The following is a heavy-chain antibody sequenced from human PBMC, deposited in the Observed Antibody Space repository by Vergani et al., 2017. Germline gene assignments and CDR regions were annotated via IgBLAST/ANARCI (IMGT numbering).Heavy chain of an antibody. CDR2: IYSGGST. Sequence: EVQLVESGGGLVQPGGSLRLSCAASGFTVSSNYMSWVRQAPGKGLEWVSVIYSGGSTYYADSVKGRFTISRDNSKNTLYLQMNSLRAEDTAVYYCARTIFGVVIGEMYYFDYWGQGTLVSVSS. CDR3: ARTIFGVVIGEMYYFDY. J-gene: IGHJ4*02. CDR1: GFTVSSNY. D-gene: IGHD3-3*01. V-gene: IGHV3-53*01.